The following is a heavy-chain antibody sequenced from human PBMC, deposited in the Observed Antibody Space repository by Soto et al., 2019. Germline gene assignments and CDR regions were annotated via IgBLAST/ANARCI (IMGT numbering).Heavy chain of an antibody. CDR3: ARREYSNAWHFDY. D-gene: IGHD6-6*01. V-gene: IGHV4-61*08. CDR2: IHYTGSS. J-gene: IGHJ4*02. Sequence: PSETLSLTCTVSGGSISSGGYYWSWIRQHPGKGLEWIGYIHYTGSSNYNPSLRSRVTMTVDTSKNQFYLKLNSVTAADTAVYYCARREYSNAWHFDYWGQGTLVTVSS. CDR1: GGSISSGGYY.